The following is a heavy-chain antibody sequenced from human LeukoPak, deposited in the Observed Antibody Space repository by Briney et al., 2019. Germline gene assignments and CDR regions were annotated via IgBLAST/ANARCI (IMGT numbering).Heavy chain of an antibody. J-gene: IGHJ4*02. V-gene: IGHV3-15*01. Sequence: GGSLRLSCVLSGLTLSDAWMSWVRQAPGKGLEWVGRIRNDRITGYAAPVQGRFSISRDNSKNTFYLQMNSLRTEDTGMYFCTWMATIFTVDYWGQGTLVTVSS. CDR1: GLTLSDAW. CDR3: TWMATIFTVDY. D-gene: IGHD5-12*01. CDR2: IRNDRIT.